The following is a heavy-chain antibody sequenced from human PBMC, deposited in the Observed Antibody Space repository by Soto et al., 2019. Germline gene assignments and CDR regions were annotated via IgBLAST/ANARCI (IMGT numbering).Heavy chain of an antibody. CDR1: GPTYSSSA. D-gene: IGHD2-8*01. Sequence: SVQASRGASGPTYSSSATNCVRHAPGQGPEWMGGIISIFGTANYAQKFQGRVTITADESTSTAYMELSRLNSEDTPGYYCARVPGTGRTILYHPWGVRTLVTV. V-gene: IGHV1-69*01. J-gene: IGHJ5*02. CDR3: ARVPGTGRTILYHP. CDR2: IISIFGTA.